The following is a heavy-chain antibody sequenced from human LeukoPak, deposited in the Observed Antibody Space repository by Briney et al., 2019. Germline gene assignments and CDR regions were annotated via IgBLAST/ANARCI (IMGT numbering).Heavy chain of an antibody. CDR3: ACDSSGYDAFDI. CDR1: GFTFSSYS. J-gene: IGHJ3*02. Sequence: GGSLRLSCAASGFTFSSYSMNWVRQAPGKGLEWVSSISGSSSYIYYADSVKGRFTISRDNAKNSLYLQMNSLRAEDTAVYYCACDSSGYDAFDIWGQGTMVTVSS. CDR2: ISGSSSYI. V-gene: IGHV3-21*01. D-gene: IGHD3-22*01.